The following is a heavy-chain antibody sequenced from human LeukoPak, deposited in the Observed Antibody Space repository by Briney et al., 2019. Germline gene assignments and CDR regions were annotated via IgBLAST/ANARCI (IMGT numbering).Heavy chain of an antibody. CDR2: ISYDGSNK. Sequence: GRSLRLSCAASGFTFSSYAMHWVRQAPGKGLEWVAVISYDGSNKYYADSVKGRFTISRDNAKNSLYLQLNSLRAEDTAVYYCARGIYDSRCYYYGLDVWGQGTTVTVSS. D-gene: IGHD3-22*01. CDR1: GFTFSSYA. V-gene: IGHV3-30-3*01. J-gene: IGHJ6*02. CDR3: ARGIYDSRCYYYGLDV.